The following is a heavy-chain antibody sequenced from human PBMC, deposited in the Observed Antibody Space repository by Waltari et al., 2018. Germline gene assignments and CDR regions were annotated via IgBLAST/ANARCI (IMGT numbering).Heavy chain of an antibody. J-gene: IGHJ3*02. CDR3: ARGRGSNINTVRGVFDI. CDR2: IYHTVNT. D-gene: IGHD3-10*01. CDR1: GGSISSTYW. V-gene: IGHV4-4*02. Sequence: QVQLQESGPGLVKPSGTLSPTCDVSGGSISSTYWWSWLRQPPGKGLEWIGEIYHTVNTNYKPSLKRRVTISLDKSKNQFSLKLTSVTAADTAVYFCARGRGSNINTVRGVFDIWGQGTTVIVSS.